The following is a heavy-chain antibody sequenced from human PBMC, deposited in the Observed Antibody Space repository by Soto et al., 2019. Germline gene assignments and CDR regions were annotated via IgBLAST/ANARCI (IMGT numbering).Heavy chain of an antibody. CDR2: IDYGGTI. D-gene: IGHD3-3*01. J-gene: IGHJ4*02. V-gene: IGHV4-39*01. Sequence: AESLALTCNTSRSSLSSNPYAWGWIRQSAGKGLEWIGTIDYGGTIYYNPSLKSRITISLDTSKNQISLRLSSVTAADTAVYYCARHVHNQGYEYYFASWGQGTLVTVSS. CDR1: RSSLSSNPYA. CDR3: ARHVHNQGYEYYFAS.